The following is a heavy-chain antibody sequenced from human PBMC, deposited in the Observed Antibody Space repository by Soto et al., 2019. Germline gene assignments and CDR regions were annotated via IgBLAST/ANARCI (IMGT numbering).Heavy chain of an antibody. J-gene: IGHJ4*02. CDR1: GFTFSSYA. Sequence: GGSLRLSCGASGFTFSSYAMSWVRQAPGKGLEWVSAISGSGGSTYYADSVKGRFTISRDNSKNTLYLQMNSLRAEDTAVYYCAKDMGPYDSSGYSNYFDYWGQGTLVTVSS. D-gene: IGHD3-22*01. V-gene: IGHV3-23*01. CDR2: ISGSGGST. CDR3: AKDMGPYDSSGYSNYFDY.